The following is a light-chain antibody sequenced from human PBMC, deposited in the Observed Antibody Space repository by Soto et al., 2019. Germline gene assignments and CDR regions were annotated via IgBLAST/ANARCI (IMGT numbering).Light chain of an antibody. CDR1: EDVRANY. J-gene: IGKJ1*01. Sequence: ESVLTQSPGTLALSPGERATLSCRASEDVRANYSAWYQQKPAQAPRLLIYGTAIRATRSPDRSSGSGSATDFTLPITRLQPEDSAVYYCQRFGTSPPSTFGQGTKVDIK. V-gene: IGKV3-20*01. CDR2: GTA. CDR3: QRFGTSPPST.